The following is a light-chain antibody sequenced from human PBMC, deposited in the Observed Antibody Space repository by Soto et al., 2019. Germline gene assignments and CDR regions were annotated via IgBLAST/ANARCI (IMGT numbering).Light chain of an antibody. Sequence: EIVLTQSPGTLSLSPEEGATLSCRASQSVSNNYLAWYQQKPGQAPRLVISGASSRATAIPARFSGSGSGTDVTLTISSLEPEDFAVYYCQQRSNWLWTFGQGTKVDIK. CDR2: GAS. CDR3: QQRSNWLWT. CDR1: QSVSNNY. J-gene: IGKJ1*01. V-gene: IGKV3D-20*02.